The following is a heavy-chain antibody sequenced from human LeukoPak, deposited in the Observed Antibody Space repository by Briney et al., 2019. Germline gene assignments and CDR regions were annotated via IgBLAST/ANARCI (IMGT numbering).Heavy chain of an antibody. CDR3: ANQVVPADY. V-gene: IGHV3-23*01. D-gene: IGHD2-2*01. CDR1: GFTFSSYA. Sequence: GGSLRLSCAGSGFTFSSYAMSWVRQAPGKGLEWVSAISGSGGSTYYADSVEGRFTISRDNSKNTLYLQMNSLRAEDTAVYYCANQVVPADYWGQGTLVTVSS. J-gene: IGHJ4*02. CDR2: ISGSGGST.